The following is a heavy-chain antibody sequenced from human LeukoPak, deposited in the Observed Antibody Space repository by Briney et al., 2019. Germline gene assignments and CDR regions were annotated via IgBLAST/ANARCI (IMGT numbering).Heavy chain of an antibody. D-gene: IGHD2-21*01. J-gene: IGHJ4*02. CDR3: TREGCGATGCYTNDY. Sequence: PGGSLKLSCAASGFTFSGSPMHWVCQASGKGLEWVGRIRTKATSYDAAYAASVKGRFTISRDDSKNTAYLQMNSLKTEDTAMYYCTREGCGATGCYTNDYWGQGTLVTVSS. CDR1: GFTFSGSP. V-gene: IGHV3-73*01. CDR2: IRTKATSYDA.